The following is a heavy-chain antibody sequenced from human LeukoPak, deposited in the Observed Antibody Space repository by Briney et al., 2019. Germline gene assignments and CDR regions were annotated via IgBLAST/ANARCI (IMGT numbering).Heavy chain of an antibody. CDR3: ASGYYDSSGYYR. CDR2: ISSSSSYI. D-gene: IGHD3-22*01. V-gene: IGHV3-21*01. J-gene: IGHJ4*02. Sequence: GGSLRLSCAASGFPFSSYSMNWVRPAPGKGLGWVSSISSSSSYIYYADSVKGRFTISRDNAKNSLYLQMNSLRAEDTAVYYCASGYYDSSGYYRWGQGTLVTVSS. CDR1: GFPFSSYS.